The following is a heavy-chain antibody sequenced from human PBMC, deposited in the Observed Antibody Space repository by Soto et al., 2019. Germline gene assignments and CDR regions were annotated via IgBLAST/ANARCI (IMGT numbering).Heavy chain of an antibody. Sequence: SETLSLTCTVSGGPIISGDYYWSWIRQSPGKGLEWIGYIHNSGSTYYTPSLKSRVTISVDRSKNQFTLQLTSVTAEDTAVYYCATSYGNAWYTYWGQGTQVTVS. CDR2: IHNSGST. CDR3: ATSYGNAWYTY. CDR1: GGPIISGDYY. V-gene: IGHV4-30-4*01. D-gene: IGHD6-13*01. J-gene: IGHJ4*02.